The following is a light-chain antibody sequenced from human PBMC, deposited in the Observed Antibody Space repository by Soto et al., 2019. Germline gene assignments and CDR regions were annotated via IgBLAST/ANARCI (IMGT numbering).Light chain of an antibody. V-gene: IGKV3-15*01. CDR1: QSVSSN. CDR3: QQYNNWYT. J-gene: IGKJ2*01. CDR2: GAS. Sequence: EIVMTQSPATLSVSPGERATLSCRASQSVSSNLAWYQQKPGQAPRLLIYGASTRATGIPARFSGSGSGTEFTLTISSLQSEEFAVYYCQQYNNWYTFGQGNKLEIK.